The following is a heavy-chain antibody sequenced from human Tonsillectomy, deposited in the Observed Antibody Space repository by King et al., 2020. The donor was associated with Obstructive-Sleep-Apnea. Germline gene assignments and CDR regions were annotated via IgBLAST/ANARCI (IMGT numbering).Heavy chain of an antibody. J-gene: IGHJ4*02. CDR1: GFTFRGSA. V-gene: IGHV3-73*01. CDR3: TQINKGYYDSSGYYPY. D-gene: IGHD3-22*01. Sequence: VQLVESGGGLVQPGGSLKLSCAAPGFTFRGSAMDWVRQASGKGLEWFGRIRSKANSSATAFAASVEGRFTISRDDSKNRAYLQMNSLKTEDTAVYYCTQINKGYYDSSGYYPYWGQGTLVTVSS. CDR2: IRSKANSSAT.